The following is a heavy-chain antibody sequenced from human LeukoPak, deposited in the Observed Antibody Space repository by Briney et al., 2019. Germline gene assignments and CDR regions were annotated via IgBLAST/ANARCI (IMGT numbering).Heavy chain of an antibody. CDR2: ITASGTAM. CDR3: TRGRPHGNDY. J-gene: IGHJ4*02. CDR1: GFTFSSYS. D-gene: IGHD4-23*01. Sequence: SGGSLRLSCAASGFTFSSYSMNWVRQAPGKGLEWVSHITASGTAMFYADSVKGRFTISRDNAKNSLYLQMNSLRDEDTAVYYCTRGRPHGNDYWGQGTLVTVSS. V-gene: IGHV3-48*02.